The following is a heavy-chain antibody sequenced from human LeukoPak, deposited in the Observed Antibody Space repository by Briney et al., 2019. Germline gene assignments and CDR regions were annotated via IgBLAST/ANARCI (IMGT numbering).Heavy chain of an antibody. Sequence: PGGSLRLSCAASGFTVSSNYMSWVRQAPGKGLEWVATVSEDGTAKFYEDSVKGRFTISRDNTRGSLDLQMNSLTVEDTAVYYCESPATAWGQGTLVTVSP. CDR2: VSEDGTAK. V-gene: IGHV3-7*01. J-gene: IGHJ5*02. CDR3: ESPATA. CDR1: GFTVSSNY.